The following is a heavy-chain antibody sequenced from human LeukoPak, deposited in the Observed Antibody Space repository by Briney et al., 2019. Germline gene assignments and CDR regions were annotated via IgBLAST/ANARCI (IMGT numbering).Heavy chain of an antibody. CDR1: GGSISRYY. CDR2: IYYSGSI. CDR3: ARDKVPGDF. J-gene: IGHJ4*02. Sequence: SETLSLTXTVSGGSISRYYWSWIRQPPGKGLEWIGYIYYSGSIDYNPSLKSRVTISVDTSKNQSSLKLSSVTAADTAVYYCARDKVPGDFWGPGTLVTVSS. V-gene: IGHV4-59*01.